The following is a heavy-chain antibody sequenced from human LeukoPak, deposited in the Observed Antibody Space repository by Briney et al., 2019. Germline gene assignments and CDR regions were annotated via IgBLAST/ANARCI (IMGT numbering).Heavy chain of an antibody. V-gene: IGHV3-74*01. CDR1: GFTFSNYA. CDR3: ARVLERRFDPLIF. CDR2: INSDGSST. D-gene: IGHD1-1*01. J-gene: IGHJ4*02. Sequence: GGSLRLSCTASGFTFSNYAMHWVRQAPGKGLVWVSRINSDGSSTSYADSVKGRFTISRDNAKNTLYLQMNSLRAEDTAVYYCARVLERRFDPLIFGGQGTLVTVSS.